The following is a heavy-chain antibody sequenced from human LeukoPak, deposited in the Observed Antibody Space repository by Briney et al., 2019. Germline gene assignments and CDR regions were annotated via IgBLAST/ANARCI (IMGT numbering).Heavy chain of an antibody. Sequence: GGSLRLSCAASGFTFSSYAMHWVRQAPGKGLGWVAVISYDGSNKYYADSVKGRFTISRDNSKNTLYLQINSLRAEDTAVYYCAMTYDSSGYYYPYFDYWGQGTLVTVSS. CDR2: ISYDGSNK. J-gene: IGHJ4*02. CDR1: GFTFSSYA. V-gene: IGHV3-30-3*01. D-gene: IGHD3-22*01. CDR3: AMTYDSSGYYYPYFDY.